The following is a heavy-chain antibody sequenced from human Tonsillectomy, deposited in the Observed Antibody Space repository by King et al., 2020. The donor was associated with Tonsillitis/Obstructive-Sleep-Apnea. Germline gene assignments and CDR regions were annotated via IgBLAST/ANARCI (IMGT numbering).Heavy chain of an antibody. CDR3: ARDSSSSKPRLTKGPDY. V-gene: IGHV3-21*01. CDR1: GFTFSSYS. CDR2: ISSNSIYI. D-gene: IGHD6-6*01. J-gene: IGHJ4*02. Sequence: VQLVESGGGLVKPGGSLRLSCAASGFTFSSYSMNWVRQAPGKGLEWVSSISSNSIYIYYADSVKGRFTISRDNAKNSLYLQMNSLRAEDTAVYYCARDSSSSKPRLTKGPDYWGQGTLVTVSS.